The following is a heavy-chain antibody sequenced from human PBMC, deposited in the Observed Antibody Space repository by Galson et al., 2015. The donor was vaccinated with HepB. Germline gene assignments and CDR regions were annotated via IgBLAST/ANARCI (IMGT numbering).Heavy chain of an antibody. CDR2: ITSSSSHM. J-gene: IGHJ3*02. V-gene: IGHV3-21*01. D-gene: IGHD1-26*01. Sequence: SLRLSCAASGFNFNTYDMHWVRQTPGKGLEWVSSITSSSSHMYYADFVKGRFTVSRDYAKNSLFLLMNSLRAEDTAVYYCARDLRSGMYEGAYDIWGQGTLVTVSS. CDR1: GFNFNTYD. CDR3: ARDLRSGMYEGAYDI.